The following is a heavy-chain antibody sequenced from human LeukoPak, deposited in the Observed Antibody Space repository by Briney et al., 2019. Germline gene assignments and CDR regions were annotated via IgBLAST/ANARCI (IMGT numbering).Heavy chain of an antibody. Sequence: GGSLRLSCAASGFTFSSYGMHWVRQAPGKGLEWVAVISYDGSNKYYGDSVKGRFTISRDNSKNTLYLQMNSLRAEDTAVYYCASRRIQLWYDWGQGTLVTVSS. J-gene: IGHJ4*02. D-gene: IGHD5-18*01. CDR1: GFTFSSYG. CDR2: ISYDGSNK. CDR3: ASRRIQLWYD. V-gene: IGHV3-30*03.